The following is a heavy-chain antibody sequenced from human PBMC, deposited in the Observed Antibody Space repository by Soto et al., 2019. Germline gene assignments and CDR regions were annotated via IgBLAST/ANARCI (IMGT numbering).Heavy chain of an antibody. CDR3: ARVPRGVLWFGELLPFDY. V-gene: IGHV1-18*01. Sequence: ASVKVSCKASGYTFTSYGISWVRQAPGQGLEWMGWISAYNGNTNYAQKLQGRVTMTTDTSTSTAYMELRSLRSDDTAVYYCARVPRGVLWFGELLPFDYWGQGTLVTSPQ. CDR1: GYTFTSYG. J-gene: IGHJ4*02. CDR2: ISAYNGNT. D-gene: IGHD3-10*01.